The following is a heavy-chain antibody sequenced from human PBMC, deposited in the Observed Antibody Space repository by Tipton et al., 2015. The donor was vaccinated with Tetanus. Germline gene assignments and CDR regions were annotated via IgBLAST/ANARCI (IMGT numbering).Heavy chain of an antibody. Sequence: QLVQSGGEVKKPGESLKISCKGSGYIFNNYWIGWVRQKPGKGLEWMGIIYPGDSDTRYSPSFQGQVTISVDKSINTAYLQWISRKASDTSMFYGARAHCTDGVCNFDFWGQGALVPVAS. D-gene: IGHD2-8*01. CDR2: IYPGDSDT. CDR1: GYIFNNYW. V-gene: IGHV5-51*01. J-gene: IGHJ4*02. CDR3: ARAHCTDGVCNFDF.